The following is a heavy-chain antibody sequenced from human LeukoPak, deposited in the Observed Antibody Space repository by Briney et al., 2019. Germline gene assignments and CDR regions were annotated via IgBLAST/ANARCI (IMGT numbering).Heavy chain of an antibody. J-gene: IGHJ4*02. D-gene: IGHD1-26*01. Sequence: GASVKVSCKASGYTFTSYYMHWVRQAPGQGLEWMGIINPSGGSTSYAQKFQGRVTMTRDTSTSTVYMELSGLRSEDTAVYYCARDGNPFMATTTYGYWGQGTLVTVSS. CDR2: INPSGGST. CDR3: ARDGNPFMATTTYGY. CDR1: GYTFTSYY. V-gene: IGHV1-46*01.